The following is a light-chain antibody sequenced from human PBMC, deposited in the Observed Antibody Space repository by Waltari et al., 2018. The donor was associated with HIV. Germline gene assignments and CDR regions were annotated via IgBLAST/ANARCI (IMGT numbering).Light chain of an antibody. CDR1: QLPKQL. J-gene: IGLJ3*02. V-gene: IGLV3-25*03. CDR3: QSADSSGSFWV. CDR2: KDR. Sequence: SSDLTQPPPLSVSPGQTATITCPGDQLPKQLGYWYQQKAGQAPVLIINKDRERPSGIPERFSGSSSGTTVTLTITEVQAEDEADYHCQSADSSGSFWVFGGGTKLTVL.